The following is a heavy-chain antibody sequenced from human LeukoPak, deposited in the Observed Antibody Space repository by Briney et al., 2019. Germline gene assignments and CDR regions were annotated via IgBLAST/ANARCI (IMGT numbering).Heavy chain of an antibody. CDR2: ISSRGSPI. CDR1: GFNLSRYG. J-gene: IGHJ3*02. D-gene: IGHD3-22*01. CDR3: ARHRGGEYYDNSGHWVTPDAFDI. V-gene: IGHV3-48*03. Sequence: GGSLRLSCGASGFNLSRYGLNWVRQAPGKGLEWVSYISSRGSPIYYADSVKGRFTISRDNAKNSLYLQMTSLRAGDTAVYYCARHRGGEYYDNSGHWVTPDAFDIWGQGTMVIVSS.